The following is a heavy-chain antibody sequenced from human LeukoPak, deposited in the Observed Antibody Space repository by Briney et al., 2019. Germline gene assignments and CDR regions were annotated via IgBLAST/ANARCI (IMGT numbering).Heavy chain of an antibody. CDR2: IKQDGSEK. V-gene: IGHV3-7*01. Sequence: GGSLRLSCAASGFTFSSYWMSWVRQAPGKGLEWVANIKQDGSEKYYVDSVKGRFTISRDNAKNSLYLQMNSLRAEDTAVYYCASDLVVVAATPDYWGQGTLVTVSS. CDR1: GFTFSSYW. J-gene: IGHJ4*02. CDR3: ASDLVVVAATPDY. D-gene: IGHD2-15*01.